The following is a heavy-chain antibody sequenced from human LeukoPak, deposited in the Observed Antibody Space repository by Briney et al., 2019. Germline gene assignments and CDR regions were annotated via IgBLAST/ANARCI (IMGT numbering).Heavy chain of an antibody. V-gene: IGHV3-66*02. D-gene: IGHD6-6*01. CDR2: IYIDGTT. CDR3: ARDPADRIAALN. CDR1: GFTVSSNY. J-gene: IGHJ4*02. Sequence: GGSLRLSCTASGFTVSSNYMSWVRQAPGKGLEWVSVIYIDGTTYYGDSVKGRFTISRDNSKNTLYLQINSLRAEDTAVYYCARDPADRIAALNWGQGTLVTVSS.